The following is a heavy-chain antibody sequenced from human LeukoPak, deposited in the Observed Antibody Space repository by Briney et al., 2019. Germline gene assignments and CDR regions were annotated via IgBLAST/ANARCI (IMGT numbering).Heavy chain of an antibody. J-gene: IGHJ4*02. V-gene: IGHV3-30*02. CDR1: GFTFSSYG. CDR3: ARDTPHYDFWSGYYAYSDY. Sequence: GGSLRLSCAASGFTFSSYGMHWVRQAPGKGLEWVAFIRYDGTNKYYADSVKGRFTISRDNAKNSLYLQMNSLRAEDTAVYYCARDTPHYDFWSGYYAYSDYWGQGTLVTVSS. D-gene: IGHD3-3*01. CDR2: IRYDGTNK.